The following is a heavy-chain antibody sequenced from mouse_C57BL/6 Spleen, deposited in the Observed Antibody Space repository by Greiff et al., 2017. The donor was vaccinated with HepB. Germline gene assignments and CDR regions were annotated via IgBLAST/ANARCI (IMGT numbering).Heavy chain of an antibody. Sequence: QVQLQQSGAELVKPGASVKLSCKASGYTFTSYWMQWVKQRPGQGLEWIGEIDPSDSYTNYNQKFKGKATLTVDTSSSTAYMQLSSLTSEDSAVYYCARPDYYGSSYRYFDVWGTGTTVTVSS. D-gene: IGHD1-1*01. CDR2: IDPSDSYT. CDR1: GYTFTSYW. CDR3: ARPDYYGSSYRYFDV. V-gene: IGHV1-50*01. J-gene: IGHJ1*03.